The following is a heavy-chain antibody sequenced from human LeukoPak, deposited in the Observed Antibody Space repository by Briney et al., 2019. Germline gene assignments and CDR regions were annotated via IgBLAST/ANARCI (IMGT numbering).Heavy chain of an antibody. CDR2: IKQDGSEK. J-gene: IGHJ4*02. Sequence: GGSLRLSCAASGFTFNSFAMNWVRQAPGKGLEWVANIKQDGSEKYYVDSVKGRFTFSKDNAKSSLYLQMNSLRAEDTAVYYCARFRIGYSSWYFDYWGQGTLVTVSS. CDR3: ARFRIGYSSWYFDY. D-gene: IGHD6-13*01. V-gene: IGHV3-7*01. CDR1: GFTFNSFA.